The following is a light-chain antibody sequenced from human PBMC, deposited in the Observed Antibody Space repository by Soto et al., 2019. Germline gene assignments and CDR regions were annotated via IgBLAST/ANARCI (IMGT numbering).Light chain of an antibody. V-gene: IGLV2-11*01. CDR3: CSYAGSYTPVV. CDR1: SSDVGGYNY. J-gene: IGLJ2*01. Sequence: QSALTQPRSVSGSPGQSVTISCTGTSSDVGGYNYVSWYQQHPGKAPKLMIYDVSKRPSGVPDRFSGSKSGNTASLTISGRQAEDEADYYCCSYAGSYTPVVFGGGTKLTVL. CDR2: DVS.